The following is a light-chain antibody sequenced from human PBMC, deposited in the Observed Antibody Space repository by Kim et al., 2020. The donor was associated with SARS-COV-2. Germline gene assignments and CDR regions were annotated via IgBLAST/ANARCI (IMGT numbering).Light chain of an antibody. V-gene: IGLV1-47*01. J-gene: IGLJ2*01. CDR3: STWVDSLRGGV. CDR2: RIT. Sequence: QPLSTPFSGSNSTIGINFVSWSPPVPASPPRLLFFRITARPSGFPDRFSGSKSGTSASLPISGLRFDDEADYYCSTWVDSLRGGVFGGGTKLTVL. CDR1: NSTIGINF.